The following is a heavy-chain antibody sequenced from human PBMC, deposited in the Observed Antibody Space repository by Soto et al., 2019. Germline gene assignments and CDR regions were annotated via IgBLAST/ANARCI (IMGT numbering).Heavy chain of an antibody. Sequence: ASVKVSCKASGGTFSSYAISWVRQAPGQGLEWMGGIIPIFGTANYAQKFQGQVTISADKSISTAYLQWSSLKASDTAMYYCARRFDGMDVWGQGTTVTVSS. D-gene: IGHD3-3*01. CDR3: ARRFDGMDV. V-gene: IGHV1-69*06. CDR2: IIPIFGTA. CDR1: GGTFSSYA. J-gene: IGHJ6*02.